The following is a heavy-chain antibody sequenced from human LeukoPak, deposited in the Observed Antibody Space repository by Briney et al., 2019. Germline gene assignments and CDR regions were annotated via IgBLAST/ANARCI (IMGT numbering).Heavy chain of an antibody. D-gene: IGHD3-22*01. CDR2: ISNSGDII. CDR3: ARDKPPEYYYDSSGYYLAAFDI. Sequence: GGSLRLSCAASGFIFSDYYINWIRQAPGKGLEWLSYISNSGDIISYADSVKGRFTISRDNAKNSLYLQMNSLRAEDTAVYYCARDKPPEYYYDSSGYYLAAFDIWGQGTMVTVSS. V-gene: IGHV3-11*04. CDR1: GFIFSDYY. J-gene: IGHJ3*02.